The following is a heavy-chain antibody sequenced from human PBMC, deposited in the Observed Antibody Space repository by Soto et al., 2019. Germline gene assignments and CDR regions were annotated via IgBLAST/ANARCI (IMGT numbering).Heavy chain of an antibody. CDR2: IYYSGST. CDR1: GVSISSYY. Sequence: PSETLSLTCTVSGVSISSYYWSWIRQPPGKGLEWIGYIYYSGSTNYNPSLKSRVTISVDTSKNQFSLKLSSVTAADTAVYYCARTIAARSYYYYYMDVWGKGTTVTVSS. CDR3: ARTIAARSYYYYYMDV. J-gene: IGHJ6*03. V-gene: IGHV4-59*08. D-gene: IGHD6-6*01.